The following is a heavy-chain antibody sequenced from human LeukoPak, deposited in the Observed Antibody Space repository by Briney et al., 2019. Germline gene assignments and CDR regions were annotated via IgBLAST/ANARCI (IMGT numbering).Heavy chain of an antibody. J-gene: IGHJ4*02. V-gene: IGHV3-30-3*01. CDR1: GFTFSSYA. D-gene: IGHD5-24*01. Sequence: GGSLRLSCAASGFTFSSYAMHWVRQAPGKGLEWVAVISYDGSNKYYADSVKGRFTISRDNSKNTLYLQMNSLRAEDTAVYYCANVVEEMATILGDYWGQGTLVTVSS. CDR2: ISYDGSNK. CDR3: ANVVEEMATILGDY.